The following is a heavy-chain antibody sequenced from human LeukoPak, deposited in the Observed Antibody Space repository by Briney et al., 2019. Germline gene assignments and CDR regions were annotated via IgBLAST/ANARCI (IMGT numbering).Heavy chain of an antibody. D-gene: IGHD3-22*01. CDR1: GGTFSSYA. V-gene: IGHV1-69*05. CDR2: IIPIFGTA. CDR3: ARDARRYDSSHHYYHYYMDV. Sequence: GASVKVSCKASGGTFSSYAISWVRQAPGQGLEWMGGIIPIFGTANYAQKFQGRVTITTDESTSTAYMELSSLRSEDTAVYYCARDARRYDSSHHYYHYYMDVWGKGTTVTVSS. J-gene: IGHJ6*03.